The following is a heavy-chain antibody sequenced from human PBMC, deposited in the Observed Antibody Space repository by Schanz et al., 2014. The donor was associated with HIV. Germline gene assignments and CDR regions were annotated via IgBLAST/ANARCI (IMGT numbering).Heavy chain of an antibody. D-gene: IGHD3-22*01. CDR2: ISYDGRNK. Sequence: QVQLVESGGGVVQPGRSLRLSCEASGFTFNNYGMHWVRQAPGKGLEWLAVISYDGRNKKFADSVKGRFTISRDNSKNTLYLQMKSLRPEDTAVYYCAKDRNHYDSRYRGKGNYYYYYGMDVWGQGTTVTVSS. CDR3: AKDRNHYDSRYRGKGNYYYYYGMDV. V-gene: IGHV3-30*18. J-gene: IGHJ6*02. CDR1: GFTFNNYG.